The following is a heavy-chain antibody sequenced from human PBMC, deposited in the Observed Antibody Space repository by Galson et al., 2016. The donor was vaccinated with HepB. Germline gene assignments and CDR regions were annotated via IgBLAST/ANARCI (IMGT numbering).Heavy chain of an antibody. J-gene: IGHJ3*01. Sequence: LRLSCAASGFIVSNDYMNWVRQAPGKGLEWIGQIIHSGETNYNPSLESRATMSLDTSKDQFSLTLTSVTAADTAVYFCARPIVPRNDYDPISKRWVLLAHAFDLWGQGTLVTVSS. CDR2: IIHSGET. CDR1: GFIVSNDY. D-gene: IGHD3-22*01. CDR3: ARPIVPRNDYDPISKRWVLLAHAFDL. V-gene: IGHV4-34*12.